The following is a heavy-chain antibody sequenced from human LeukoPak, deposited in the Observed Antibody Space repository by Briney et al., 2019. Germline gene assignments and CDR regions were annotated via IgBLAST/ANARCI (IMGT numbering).Heavy chain of an antibody. D-gene: IGHD3-22*01. V-gene: IGHV1-2*06. J-gene: IGHJ4*02. CDR1: AYSFTDYY. Sequence: ASVKVSCKXSAYSFTDYYIHWVRQAPGQGLEWMGRINPNTGVTDYSQIFKGRVTMTRDTSISTAYMELSRLGSDDTAVYYCARSSPTYYFDSSGYYYGDYWGQGTLVTVSS. CDR2: INPNTGVT. CDR3: ARSSPTYYFDSSGYYYGDY.